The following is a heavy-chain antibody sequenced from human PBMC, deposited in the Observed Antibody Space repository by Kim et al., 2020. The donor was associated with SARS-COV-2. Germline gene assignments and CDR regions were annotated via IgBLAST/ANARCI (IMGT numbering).Heavy chain of an antibody. CDR2: IYPGDSDT. CDR3: AIIQPYSSGWYWFDP. D-gene: IGHD6-19*01. Sequence: GESLKISCKGSGYSFTSYWIGWVRQMPGKGLECMGIIYPGDSDTRYSPSFQGQVTISADKSISTAYLQWSSLKASDTAMYYCAIIQPYSSGWYWFDPWGQGTLVTVSS. CDR1: GYSFTSYW. V-gene: IGHV5-51*06. J-gene: IGHJ5*02.